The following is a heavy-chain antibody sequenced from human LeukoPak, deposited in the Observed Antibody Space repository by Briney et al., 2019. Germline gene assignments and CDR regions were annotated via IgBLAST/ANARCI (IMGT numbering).Heavy chain of an antibody. D-gene: IGHD2-2*01. CDR1: GFTFSGYS. Sequence: PGGSLRLSCAASGFTFSGYSMNWVRQAPGKGLEWVSSISSSSSYIYYSDSVKGRFTISRDNSKNTLYLQMNRLRAEDTAVYYCAKGSRGSCSRTYCYPFDYWGQGTLVTVSS. J-gene: IGHJ4*02. V-gene: IGHV3-21*04. CDR3: AKGSRGSCSRTYCYPFDY. CDR2: ISSSSSYI.